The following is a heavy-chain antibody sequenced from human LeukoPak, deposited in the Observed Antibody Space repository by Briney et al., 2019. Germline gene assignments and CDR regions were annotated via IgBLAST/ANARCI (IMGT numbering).Heavy chain of an antibody. CDR2: IYYSGST. V-gene: IGHV4-39*01. D-gene: IGHD6-6*01. Sequence: SETLSLTCTVSGGSISSSSYYWGWIRQPPGKGLEWIGSIYYSGSTYYNPSLKSRVIVSVDTSKNQFSLKLSSVTAADTAVCYCVRGPRIAARRIDYWGQGTLVTVSS. J-gene: IGHJ4*02. CDR3: VRGPRIAARRIDY. CDR1: GGSISSSSYY.